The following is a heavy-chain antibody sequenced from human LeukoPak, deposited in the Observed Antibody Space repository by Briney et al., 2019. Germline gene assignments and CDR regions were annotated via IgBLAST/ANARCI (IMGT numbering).Heavy chain of an antibody. CDR2: ISSSGSTI. CDR1: GFTFSSYE. Sequence: GGSLRLSCAASGFTFSSYEMNWVRQAPGKGLEWVSYISSSGSTIYYADSVKGRFTISRDNAKNSLYLQMNSLRAEDTAVYYCAREGNGIAAAPRAFDIWGQGTMVTVSS. J-gene: IGHJ3*02. D-gene: IGHD6-13*01. CDR3: AREGNGIAAAPRAFDI. V-gene: IGHV3-48*03.